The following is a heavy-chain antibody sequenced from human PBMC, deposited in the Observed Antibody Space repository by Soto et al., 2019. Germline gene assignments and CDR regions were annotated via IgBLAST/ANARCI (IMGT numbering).Heavy chain of an antibody. CDR3: ATHSGRYSYGPRRGRLDY. CDR2: INPNSGGT. V-gene: IGHV1-2*02. Sequence: ASVKVSCKASGYTFTGYYMHWVRQAPGQGLEWMGWINPNSGGTNYAQKFQGRVTMTRDTSISTAYMELSRLRSDDTAGYYCATHSGRYSYGPRRGRLDYWGQGTLVTV. J-gene: IGHJ4*02. CDR1: GYTFTGYY. D-gene: IGHD5-18*01.